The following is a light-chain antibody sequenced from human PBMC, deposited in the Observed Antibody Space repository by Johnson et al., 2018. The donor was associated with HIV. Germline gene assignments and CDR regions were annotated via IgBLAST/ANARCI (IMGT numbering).Light chain of an antibody. CDR1: SSNIGNNY. Sequence: QSVLTQPPSVSAAPGQKVTISCSGSSSNIGNNYVSWYQQLPGTAPKLLIYDNNKLPSGIPDRFSGSKSGTSATLGITGLQTGDEADYYCGTWDSSLSAGGFFGTGTKVTVL. CDR3: GTWDSSLSAGGF. CDR2: DNN. V-gene: IGLV1-51*01. J-gene: IGLJ1*01.